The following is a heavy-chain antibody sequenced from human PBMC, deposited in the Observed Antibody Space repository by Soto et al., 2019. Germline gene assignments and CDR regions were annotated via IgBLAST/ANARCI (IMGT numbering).Heavy chain of an antibody. CDR3: ARVFPYDTSVDRHFDY. V-gene: IGHV3-7*01. CDR1: GFTFSTYA. Sequence: PGGSLRLSCAASGFTFSTYAMIWVRQAPGKGLEWVANIKQDGSEKYYVDSVKGRFTISRDNAKNSLYLQMNSLRAEDTAVYYCARVFPYDTSVDRHFDYWGQGTLVTVSS. J-gene: IGHJ4*02. CDR2: IKQDGSEK. D-gene: IGHD3-22*01.